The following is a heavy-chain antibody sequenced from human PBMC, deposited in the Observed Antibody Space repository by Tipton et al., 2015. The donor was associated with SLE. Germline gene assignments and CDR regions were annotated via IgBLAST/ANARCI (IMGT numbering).Heavy chain of an antibody. CDR1: GGSISSGSYY. CDR2: MYHSGST. CDR3: ARHRSQAWYSNSVAWFNP. D-gene: IGHD6-6*01. V-gene: IGHV4-39*06. Sequence: TLSLTCTVSGGSISSGSYYWSWIRQPPGKGLEWIGSMYHSGSTYNNPSLKSRVTISVETSKNQFTLKLSSVTAADTAVYYCARHRSQAWYSNSVAWFNPWGQGTLVSVSA. J-gene: IGHJ5*02.